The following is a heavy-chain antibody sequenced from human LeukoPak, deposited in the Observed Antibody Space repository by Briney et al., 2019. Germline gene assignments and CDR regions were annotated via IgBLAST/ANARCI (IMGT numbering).Heavy chain of an antibody. Sequence: PSETLSLTCSVSGDSINNNNYYWGWIRQPPGKGLEWIGSIYFSGSTFYNPSLKSRVTISQDTSKSTFSLKLTSVTAADTAVYYCARDGAVVRGVIPYYYYYGLDVWGQGTTVTVSS. CDR3: ARDGAVVRGVIPYYYYYGLDV. CDR2: IYFSGST. CDR1: GDSINNNNYY. V-gene: IGHV4-39*07. J-gene: IGHJ6*02. D-gene: IGHD3-10*01.